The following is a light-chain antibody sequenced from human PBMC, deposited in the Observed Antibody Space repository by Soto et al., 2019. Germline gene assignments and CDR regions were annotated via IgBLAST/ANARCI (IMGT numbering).Light chain of an antibody. V-gene: IGKV3-15*01. CDR2: GAS. J-gene: IGKJ2*02. CDR3: QQYNNWPPCT. Sequence: EIVMTQSPATLSVSPGERATLSCRASQSVSSNLAWYQQKPGQAPRLLIYGASTRATGIPARFSGSGSGKEFTLTIISLKSEDFAVYYCQQYNNWPPCTFRQATKLEIK. CDR1: QSVSSN.